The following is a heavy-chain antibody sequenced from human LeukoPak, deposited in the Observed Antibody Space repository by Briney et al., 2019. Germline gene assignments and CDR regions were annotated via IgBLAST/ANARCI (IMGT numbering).Heavy chain of an antibody. CDR2: IYYSGST. V-gene: IGHV4-59*01. D-gene: IGHD5-24*01. CDR3: ARGLLDGYTHPAAFDI. Sequence: SETLSLTCTVSGGSISSYYWSWIRQPPGKGLKWIGYIYYSGSTNYNPSLKSRVTMSVDTSKNQFSLKLSSVTAADTAVYYCARGLLDGYTHPAAFDIWGQGTMVTVSS. J-gene: IGHJ3*02. CDR1: GGSISSYY.